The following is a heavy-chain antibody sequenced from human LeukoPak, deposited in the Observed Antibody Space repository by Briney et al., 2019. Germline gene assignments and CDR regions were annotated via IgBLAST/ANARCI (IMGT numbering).Heavy chain of an antibody. CDR3: ARSKWAVGATLAGDYFDY. CDR2: IYYSGST. Sequence: PSETLSLTCTVSGGSISSSSYYWGWIRQPPGKGLEWIGSIYYSGSTYYNPSLKSRVTISVDTSKNQFSLKLSSVTAADTAVYYCARSKWAVGATLAGDYFDYWGQGTLVTVSS. J-gene: IGHJ4*02. CDR1: GGSISSSSYY. V-gene: IGHV4-39*07. D-gene: IGHD1-26*01.